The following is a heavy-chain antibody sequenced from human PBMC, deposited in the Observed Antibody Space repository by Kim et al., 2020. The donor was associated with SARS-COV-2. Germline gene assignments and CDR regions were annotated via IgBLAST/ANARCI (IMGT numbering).Heavy chain of an antibody. CDR2: ISSHASNI. V-gene: IGHV3-48*03. D-gene: IGHD6-13*01. CDR3: ARLSNSSPRDY. CDR1: GFSFSLYK. Sequence: GGSLRLSCAASGFSFSLYKMNWVRQAPGKGLEWVSYISSHASNIFYADSVKGRFTISRDNAKNSLFLQMDSLRAEDTATYFCARLSNSSPRDYWGQGTLVTVSS. J-gene: IGHJ4*02.